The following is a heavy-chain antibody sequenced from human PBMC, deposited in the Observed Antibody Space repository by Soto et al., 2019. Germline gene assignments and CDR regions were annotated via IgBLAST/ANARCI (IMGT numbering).Heavy chain of an antibody. V-gene: IGHV4-59*01. CDR2: FYYSGST. J-gene: IGHJ4*02. Sequence: SETLSLTCTVSGGSISIYYWSWIRQPPGKGLEWIGYFYYSGSTNYDPALKSRVTISADTSKNQFSLRLSSVTAADTAVYYCAKGGYSGYLDYWGQGTLVTVSS. CDR3: AKGGYSGYLDY. CDR1: GGSISIYY. D-gene: IGHD5-12*01.